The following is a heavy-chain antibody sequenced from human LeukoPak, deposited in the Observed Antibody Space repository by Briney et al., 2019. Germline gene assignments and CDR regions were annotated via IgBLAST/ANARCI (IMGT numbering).Heavy chain of an antibody. V-gene: IGHV4-39*01. D-gene: IGHD3-3*01. Sequence: PSETLSLVCSVSSGSISGSINYWGWIRQPPGKGLEWIGSIYYSGNTYYNPSLKSRVTISVDTSKNQFSLKLRSVTAADTAVYYRARLSPDWSAIWGQGTKVTVSS. CDR3: ARLSPDWSAI. J-gene: IGHJ3*02. CDR2: IYYSGNT. CDR1: SGSISGSINY.